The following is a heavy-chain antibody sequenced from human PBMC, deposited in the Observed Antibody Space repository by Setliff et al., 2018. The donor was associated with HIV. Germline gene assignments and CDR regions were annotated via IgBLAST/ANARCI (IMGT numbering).Heavy chain of an antibody. J-gene: IGHJ3*02. D-gene: IGHD3-3*01. CDR1: GGSISGGGYY. V-gene: IGHV4-31*03. CDR3: ARVPRITTLRNAFDI. Sequence: TLSLTCTVSGGSISGGGYYWSWIRQHPGKGLDWIGNIYYIGNTDYNPSLKSRVTIPIDTSKNQFSLKLSSVTAADTAIYYCARVPRITTLRNAFDIWGQGTMVTVSS. CDR2: IYYIGNT.